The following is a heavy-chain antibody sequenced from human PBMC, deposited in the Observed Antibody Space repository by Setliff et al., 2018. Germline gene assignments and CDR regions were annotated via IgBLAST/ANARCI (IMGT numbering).Heavy chain of an antibody. Sequence: ASVKVSCKASGYTFTGYYIHWVRQAPGQGLEWMGRFNPNTGGTNYAQKFQGRVTMTSDTSISTAYMELRSLRSDDTAVYYCARAELLWFGGFDPWGQGTLVTVSS. CDR2: FNPNTGGT. CDR1: GYTFTGYY. CDR3: ARAELLWFGGFDP. J-gene: IGHJ5*02. V-gene: IGHV1-2*06. D-gene: IGHD3-10*01.